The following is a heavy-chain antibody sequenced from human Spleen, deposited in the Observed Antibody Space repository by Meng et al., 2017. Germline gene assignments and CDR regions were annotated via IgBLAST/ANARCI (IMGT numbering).Heavy chain of an antibody. CDR2: ISYDGSNK. J-gene: IGHJ4*02. D-gene: IGHD3-22*01. Sequence: GGSLRLSCAASGFTFSSYAMHWVRQAPGKGLEWVAVISYDGSNKYYADSVKGRFTISRDNSKNTLYLQMNSLRAEDTAVYYCARGPIVVQLDYWGQGTLVTVSS. CDR1: GFTFSSYA. V-gene: IGHV3-30*04. CDR3: ARGPIVVQLDY.